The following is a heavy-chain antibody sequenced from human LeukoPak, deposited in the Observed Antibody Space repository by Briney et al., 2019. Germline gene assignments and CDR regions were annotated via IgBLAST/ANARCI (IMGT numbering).Heavy chain of an antibody. D-gene: IGHD1-26*01. CDR1: GGSISSSTYY. CDR3: ARGRGGSGSHFDY. Sequence: SETLSLTCTVSGGSISSSTYYWGWIRQPPGKGLEWIGSISYSGSTCYNPSLKSRVTILLDTSKNQFSLKLSPVTAADTAVYYCARGRGGSGSHFDYWGQGTLVTVSS. J-gene: IGHJ4*02. V-gene: IGHV4-39*07. CDR2: ISYSGST.